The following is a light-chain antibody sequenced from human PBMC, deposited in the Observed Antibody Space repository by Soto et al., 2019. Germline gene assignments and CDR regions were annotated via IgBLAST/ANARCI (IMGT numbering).Light chain of an antibody. CDR1: TSDVGGYNY. Sequence: QSGLTQPPSVSGSPGQSITISCTGSTSDVGGYNYVSWYQQHPGKAPKLMIYEVSHRPSGVSNRFSGSKSGNTASLTISGLLAEDEADYYCSSYTSRSSVVFGGGTKVTVL. CDR2: EVS. J-gene: IGLJ2*01. CDR3: SSYTSRSSVV. V-gene: IGLV2-14*01.